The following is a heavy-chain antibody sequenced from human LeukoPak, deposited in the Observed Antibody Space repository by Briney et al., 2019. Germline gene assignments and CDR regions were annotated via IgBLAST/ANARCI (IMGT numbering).Heavy chain of an antibody. CDR3: ARDSDVVVVAATLGSLLS. J-gene: IGHJ4*02. CDR2: IDPDGTIT. V-gene: IGHV3-74*01. Sequence: PGGSLRLSCADSGLTLNKYWVHWVRQVPGKGLVWVSRIDPDGTITNYADSVKGRFTISRDNAKNSLYLQMNSLRAEDTAVYYCARDSDVVVVAATLGSLLSGGQGTLVTVSS. D-gene: IGHD2-15*01. CDR1: GLTLNKYW.